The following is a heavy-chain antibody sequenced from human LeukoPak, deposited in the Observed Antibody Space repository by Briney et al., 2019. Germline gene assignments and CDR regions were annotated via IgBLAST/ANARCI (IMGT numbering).Heavy chain of an antibody. D-gene: IGHD6-13*01. Sequence: GESLKISCKGSGYSFTNYWIGWVRQMTGKGLEWMGTSYPGDSDTKYSPSFQGQVTISADKSISTAYLQWSSLKASDTAMYYCARRIAAAGSIGTRYFDYWGQGTLVTVSS. CDR3: ARRIAAAGSIGTRYFDY. J-gene: IGHJ4*02. V-gene: IGHV5-51*01. CDR1: GYSFTNYW. CDR2: SYPGDSDT.